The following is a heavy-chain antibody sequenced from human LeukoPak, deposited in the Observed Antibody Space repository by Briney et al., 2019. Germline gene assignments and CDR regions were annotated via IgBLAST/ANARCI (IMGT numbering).Heavy chain of an antibody. CDR2: IDNSGGST. D-gene: IGHD6-25*01. CDR1: GFTFSSYA. J-gene: IGHJ4*02. Sequence: GGSLRLSCAASGFTFSSYAMSWVRQAPGKGPDWISTIDNSGGSTHYADSVKGRFAISRDNSKNTLYLLMNSLRAEDTAVYYCAKDVGGPHFDSWGQGTLVTASS. CDR3: AKDVGGPHFDS. V-gene: IGHV3-23*01.